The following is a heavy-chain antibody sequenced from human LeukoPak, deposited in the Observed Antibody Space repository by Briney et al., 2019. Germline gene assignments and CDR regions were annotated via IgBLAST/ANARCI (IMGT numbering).Heavy chain of an antibody. V-gene: IGHV1-8*02. J-gene: IGHJ4*02. CDR2: MNPNNGNT. CDR1: GYTFTGYY. D-gene: IGHD4/OR15-4a*01. CDR3: ARGQRGWLTSYD. Sequence: GASVKVSCKASGYTFTGYYMHWVRQAPGQGLEWMGWMNPNNGNTGYAQKFQGRVTMTRDTSITTAYMELSSLTSEDTAVYYCARGQRGWLTSYDWGQGTLVTVSS.